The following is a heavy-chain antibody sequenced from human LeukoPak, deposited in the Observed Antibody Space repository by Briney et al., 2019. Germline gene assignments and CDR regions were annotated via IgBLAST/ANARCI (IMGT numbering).Heavy chain of an antibody. J-gene: IGHJ4*02. CDR3: ARHGSSMAPLDY. Sequence: SETLSLTCTVSGGSISSYYWGWIRQPPGKGLEWIGYIYYSGSTNYNPSLKSRVTISVDTSKNQFSLKLSSVTAADTAVYYCARHGSSMAPLDYWGQGTLVTVSS. CDR2: IYYSGST. D-gene: IGHD5-24*01. V-gene: IGHV4-59*01. CDR1: GGSISSYY.